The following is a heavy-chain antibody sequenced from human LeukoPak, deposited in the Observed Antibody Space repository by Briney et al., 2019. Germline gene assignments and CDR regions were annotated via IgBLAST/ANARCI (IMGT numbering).Heavy chain of an antibody. CDR2: IYPGDSGT. Sequence: GESLKISCKGSGYSFTTYCIVWVRQMPGKGLEWMGIIYPGDSGTRYSPSFQGQVTISADKSISTAYLQWSSLKASDTAMYYCARMRYCGGDCYGAAFDIWGQGTMVIVSS. CDR1: GYSFTTYC. J-gene: IGHJ3*02. D-gene: IGHD2-21*02. CDR3: ARMRYCGGDCYGAAFDI. V-gene: IGHV5-51*01.